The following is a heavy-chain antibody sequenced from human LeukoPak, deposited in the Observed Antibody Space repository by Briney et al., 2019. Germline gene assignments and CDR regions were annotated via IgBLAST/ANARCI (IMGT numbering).Heavy chain of an antibody. Sequence: ASVKVSCKASGYTFTGYYMHWVRQAPGQGLEWMGWINPNSGGTNYAQKFQGRVTMTRDTSISTAYMELSRLRSDDTAVYYYARSNYYGSGSYRYYFDYWGQGTLVTVSS. D-gene: IGHD3-10*01. CDR1: GYTFTGYY. CDR2: INPNSGGT. V-gene: IGHV1-2*02. CDR3: ARSNYYGSGSYRYYFDY. J-gene: IGHJ4*02.